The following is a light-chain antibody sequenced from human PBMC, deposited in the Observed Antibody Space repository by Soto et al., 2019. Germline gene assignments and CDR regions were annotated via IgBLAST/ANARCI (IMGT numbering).Light chain of an antibody. Sequence: QPVLTQPPSVSGAPGQRVTISCTGSSSNIGAGYDVHWYQQLPGTAPKLLIYGNSNRPSGVPDRFSGSKSGTSASLAITGLQAEDEADYYCSSYTRYYTWVFGGGTKLTVL. CDR1: SSNIGAGYD. CDR2: GNS. CDR3: SSYTRYYTWV. J-gene: IGLJ3*02. V-gene: IGLV1-40*01.